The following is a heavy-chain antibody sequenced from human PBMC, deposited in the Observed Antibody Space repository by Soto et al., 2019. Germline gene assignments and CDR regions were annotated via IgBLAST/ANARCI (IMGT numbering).Heavy chain of an antibody. D-gene: IGHD6-19*01. J-gene: IGHJ4*02. CDR1: GSTFSSYA. CDR3: ARDKSPYSSGWHNRHFDY. Sequence: QVQLVESGGGVVQPGRSLRLSCAASGSTFSSYAMHWVRQAPGKGLEWVAVISYDGSNKYYADSVKGRFTISRDNSKNTLYLQMNSLRAEDTAVYYCARDKSPYSSGWHNRHFDYWGQGTLVTVSS. V-gene: IGHV3-30-3*01. CDR2: ISYDGSNK.